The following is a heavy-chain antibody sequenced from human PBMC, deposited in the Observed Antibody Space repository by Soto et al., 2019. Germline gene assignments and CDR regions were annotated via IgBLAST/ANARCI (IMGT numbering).Heavy chain of an antibody. D-gene: IGHD5-12*01. J-gene: IGHJ5*02. CDR1: GYTFTGYY. V-gene: IGHV1-2*04. CDR3: AKDGGKDGYFGNWFDP. Sequence: ASVKVSCKASGYTFTGYYMHWVRQAPGQGLEWMGWINPNSGDTNYAQKFQGWVTMTRDTSISTAYMELSRLRSDDTAVYYCAKDGGKDGYFGNWFDPWGQGTLVTVSS. CDR2: INPNSGDT.